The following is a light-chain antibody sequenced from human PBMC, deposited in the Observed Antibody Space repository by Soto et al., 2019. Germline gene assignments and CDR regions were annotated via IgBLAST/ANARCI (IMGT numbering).Light chain of an antibody. CDR3: QQRSNLIT. V-gene: IGKV3D-20*02. J-gene: IGKJ5*01. CDR1: QRVSSSF. Sequence: EVVLTQSPGTLSLSPGERATLSCRASQRVSSSFLAWYQQKPGQAPRLLIYGASSRATGIPDRFSGSGSGTDFPLTISSLEPEDFAVYYCQQRSNLITFGQGTRLEIK. CDR2: GAS.